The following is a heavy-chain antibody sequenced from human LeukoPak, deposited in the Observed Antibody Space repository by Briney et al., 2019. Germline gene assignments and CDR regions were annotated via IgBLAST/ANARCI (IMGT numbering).Heavy chain of an antibody. J-gene: IGHJ4*02. CDR2: ISGYNGDT. CDR1: GYTFTSYG. Sequence: GGLMKVSCKASGYTFTSYGTSWVRQAPGQGLEWMGWISGYNGDTKYAHNFQGRVTMTIDTSTSTAYMELRSLRSDDTAVYYCGVSGYDSLLNYWGQGTLVTVSS. CDR3: GVSGYDSLLNY. V-gene: IGHV1-18*04. D-gene: IGHD5-12*01.